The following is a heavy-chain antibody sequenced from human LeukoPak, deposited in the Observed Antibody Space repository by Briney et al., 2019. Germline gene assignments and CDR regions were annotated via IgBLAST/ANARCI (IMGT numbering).Heavy chain of an antibody. CDR2: INPNSGGT. V-gene: IGHV1-2*04. D-gene: IGHD3-22*01. Sequence: ASVKVSCKVSGYTLTELSMHWVRQAPGQGLEWMGWINPNSGGTNYAQKFQGWVTMTRDTSISTAYMELSRLRSDDTAVYYCARAPPTDYYDSSGPTGYAFDIWGQGTMVTVSS. CDR3: ARAPPTDYYDSSGPTGYAFDI. CDR1: GYTLTELS. J-gene: IGHJ3*02.